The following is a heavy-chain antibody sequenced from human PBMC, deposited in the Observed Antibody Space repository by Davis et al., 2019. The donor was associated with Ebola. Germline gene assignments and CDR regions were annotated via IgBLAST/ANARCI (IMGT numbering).Heavy chain of an antibody. CDR1: GYIFTSYA. Sequence: ASVKVSCKASGYIFTSYAVHWVRQAPGQRLEWMGWINAGNGNTKYSQKFQGRVTITRDTSASTAYMELSSLRSEDTAVYYCARGNLIQRHDAFDVWGQGTMVTVSS. V-gene: IGHV1-3*01. CDR3: ARGNLIQRHDAFDV. D-gene: IGHD2-2*01. CDR2: INAGNGNT. J-gene: IGHJ3*01.